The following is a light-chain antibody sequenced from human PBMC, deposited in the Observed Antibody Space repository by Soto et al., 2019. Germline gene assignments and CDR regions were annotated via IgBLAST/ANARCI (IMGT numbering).Light chain of an antibody. CDR3: QQYGSSGT. Sequence: ETVLTQSPGTLSLSPGDRVTLSCRASQSVRNNYLAWYQQKPGQAPRLLIYGASNRATGIPDRFSGSGSGTDFTLTISRLEPEDFAVYYCQQYGSSGTFGQGTKVDIK. V-gene: IGKV3-20*01. CDR1: QSVRNNY. J-gene: IGKJ1*01. CDR2: GAS.